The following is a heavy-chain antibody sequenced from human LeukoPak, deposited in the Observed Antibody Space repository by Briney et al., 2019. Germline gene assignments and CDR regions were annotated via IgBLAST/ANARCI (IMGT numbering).Heavy chain of an antibody. V-gene: IGHV1-8*01. CDR3: ARGVVYGGYNQRDFDY. CDR1: VYTFTSYD. J-gene: IGHJ4*02. CDR2: RNPNSGNT. D-gene: IGHD5-24*01. Sequence: ASVTVSRKASVYTFTSYDINWVRQPTGQGLEWMGWRNPNSGNTGYAQKFQGRVTMTRNTSISTAYMELSSLRSEDTAVYYCARGVVYGGYNQRDFDYWGQGTLVTVSS.